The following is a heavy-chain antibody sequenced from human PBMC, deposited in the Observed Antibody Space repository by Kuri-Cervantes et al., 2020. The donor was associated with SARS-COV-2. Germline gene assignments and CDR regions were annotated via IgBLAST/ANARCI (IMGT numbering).Heavy chain of an antibody. J-gene: IGHJ4*02. CDR3: AREGVIAAESFDY. D-gene: IGHD6-13*01. V-gene: IGHV3-30*03. Sequence: GESLKISCAASGFTVSSYAMHWVRQAPGKGLEWVALISYDGSNKYYADSVKGRFTISRDNSKNTLYLQMNSLRAEDTAVYYCAREGVIAAESFDYWGQGTLVTVSS. CDR1: GFTVSSYA. CDR2: ISYDGSNK.